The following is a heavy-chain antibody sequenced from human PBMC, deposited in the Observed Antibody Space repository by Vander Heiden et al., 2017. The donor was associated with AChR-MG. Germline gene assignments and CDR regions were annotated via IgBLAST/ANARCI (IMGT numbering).Heavy chain of an antibody. Sequence: RLVESGGGLVQPGGSLRLSCVASGFAFNDYWMSWVRQAPGKGLEWVANIKEDGRQQNDVDSVKGRFTISRDNARNSLYLKLRSLRTEDTGVYYVAKDIMWLPIPWGQGALVTVSS. CDR3: AKDIMWLPIP. V-gene: IGHV3-7*04. J-gene: IGHJ5*02. D-gene: IGHD3-16*01. CDR1: GFAFNDYW. CDR2: IKEDGRQQ.